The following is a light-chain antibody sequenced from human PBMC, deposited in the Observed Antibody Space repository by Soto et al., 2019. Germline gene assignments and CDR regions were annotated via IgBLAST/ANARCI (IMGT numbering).Light chain of an antibody. V-gene: IGKV3-11*01. CDR2: DAS. CDR1: QSVSSY. Sequence: EIVLTQSPATLSLSPGERATLSCRASQSVSSYLVWYQQKPGQAPGLLIYDASNRATGSPARFSGSGSGTDFTLTISSLEPEDFAVYYCQQHSNWPYTFGQGTKLEIK. CDR3: QQHSNWPYT. J-gene: IGKJ2*01.